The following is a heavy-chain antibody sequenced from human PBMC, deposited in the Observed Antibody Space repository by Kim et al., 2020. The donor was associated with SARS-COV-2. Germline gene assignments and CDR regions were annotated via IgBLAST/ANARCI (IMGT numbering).Heavy chain of an antibody. CDR3: ATNERPYFFDY. V-gene: IGHV3-23*01. CDR2: IRGSGDQT. CDR1: WFTFSSSV. J-gene: IGHJ4*02. Sequence: GGSLRLSCAASWFTFSSSVMSWVRKMQGGGREWVSTIRGSGDQTFYADSVKGRFTISRDNSKNPLCLQLNGLRVEDTAVYYCATNERPYFFDYWGQGALVTVSS.